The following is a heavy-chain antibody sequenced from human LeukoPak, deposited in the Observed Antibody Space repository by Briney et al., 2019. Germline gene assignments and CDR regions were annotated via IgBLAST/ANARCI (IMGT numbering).Heavy chain of an antibody. CDR3: AREAAYYDILTGRTNWFDP. CDR2: IYTSGST. CDR1: GGSISSYY. D-gene: IGHD3-9*01. Sequence: SETLSLTRTVSGGSISSYYWSWIRQPAGKGLEWIGRIYTSGSTNYNPSLKSRVTMSVDTSKNQFSLKLSSVTAADTAVYYCAREAAYYDILTGRTNWFDPWGQGTLVTVSS. J-gene: IGHJ5*02. V-gene: IGHV4-4*07.